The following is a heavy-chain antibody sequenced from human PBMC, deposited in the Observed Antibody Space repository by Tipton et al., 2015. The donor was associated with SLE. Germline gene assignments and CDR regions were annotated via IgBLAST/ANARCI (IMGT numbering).Heavy chain of an antibody. CDR2: INFGGST. CDR1: GASLTHYY. J-gene: IGHJ4*02. CDR3: ARGLTSGYYRGLGY. V-gene: IGHV4-34*01. D-gene: IGHD2/OR15-2a*01. Sequence: TLSLTCAVYGASLTHYYWTWIRQPPGKGLEWIGEINFGGSTNYIPSLKSRLTISIDTSKSQFSLKLTSVTAADTAVYYCARGLTSGYYRGLGYWGQGTLVTVS.